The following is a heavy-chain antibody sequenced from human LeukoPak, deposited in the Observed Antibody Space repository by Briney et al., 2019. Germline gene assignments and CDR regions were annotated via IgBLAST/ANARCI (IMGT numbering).Heavy chain of an antibody. D-gene: IGHD5-18*01. CDR1: GDTFSSYA. CDR3: ARPEDYNYGFNY. J-gene: IGHJ4*02. V-gene: IGHV1-69*06. CDR2: VIPMFDSP. Sequence: SVKVSCKASGDTFSSYAISWVRQGPGQGLEWIGGVIPMFDSPKYAQKFQARVTITADKVTSTVYMELRSLRSDDTAVYYCARPEDYNYGFNYWGQGTLLTVSS.